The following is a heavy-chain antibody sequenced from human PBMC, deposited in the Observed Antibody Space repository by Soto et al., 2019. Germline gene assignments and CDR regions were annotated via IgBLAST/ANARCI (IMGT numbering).Heavy chain of an antibody. CDR2: INSDGSST. CDR3: ARSITGYSYADS. Sequence: EVQLVESGGGLVQPGGSLRLSCAASGFTFSSYWMHWVRQAPGKGLVWVSRINSDGSSTVYVDSVKGRFTISRDNAKNTLYLQMNSLRDEATAVYYCARSITGYSYADSWGQGTLVSVSS. J-gene: IGHJ4*02. CDR1: GFTFSSYW. D-gene: IGHD5-18*01. V-gene: IGHV3-74*01.